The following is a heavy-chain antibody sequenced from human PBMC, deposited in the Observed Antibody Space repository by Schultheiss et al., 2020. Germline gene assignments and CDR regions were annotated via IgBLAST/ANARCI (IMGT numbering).Heavy chain of an antibody. CDR1: GGSISSGGYY. CDR3: ARDKAYYDSSGYYLSDAFDI. CDR2: IYYSGST. J-gene: IGHJ3*02. V-gene: IGHV4-31*03. Sequence: SETLSLTCTVSGGSISSGGYYWSWIRQHPGKGLEWIGYIYYSGSTYYNPSLKSRVTISVDTSKNQFSLKLSSVTAADTAVYYCARDKAYYDSSGYYLSDAFDIWGQGTMVTVSS. D-gene: IGHD3-22*01.